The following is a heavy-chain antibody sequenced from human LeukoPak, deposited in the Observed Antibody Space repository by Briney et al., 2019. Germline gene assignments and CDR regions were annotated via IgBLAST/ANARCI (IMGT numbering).Heavy chain of an antibody. CDR1: GSSIRSTSYY. Sequence: SETLSLTCTVSGSSIRSTSYYWGWIRQPPGKGLEWLGSVHHSGSTYDNPSLKSRVTISVDTSKNQFSLKLISVTAADTAVYYCARRSTVAGRGRFDPWGQGTLVTVSS. V-gene: IGHV4-39*01. D-gene: IGHD6-19*01. CDR3: ARRSTVAGRGRFDP. CDR2: VHHSGST. J-gene: IGHJ5*02.